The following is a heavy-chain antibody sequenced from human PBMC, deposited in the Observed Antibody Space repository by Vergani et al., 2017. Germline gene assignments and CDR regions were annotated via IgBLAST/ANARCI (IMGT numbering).Heavy chain of an antibody. J-gene: IGHJ1*01. D-gene: IGHD5-24*01. Sequence: QVHLVESGGGVVQPGRSLRLSCVVSGFTSSYYGMHWVRQAPGKGLEWVAVISYDGTQKYYADSVKGRFTISRDNSKSTLYLQMNSLRTEDTAVYYCATKRWGAPRYQIWYFRVWGQGTLVTVSS. CDR3: ATKRWGAPRYQIWYFRV. CDR2: ISYDGTQK. CDR1: GFTSSYYG. V-gene: IGHV3-30*03.